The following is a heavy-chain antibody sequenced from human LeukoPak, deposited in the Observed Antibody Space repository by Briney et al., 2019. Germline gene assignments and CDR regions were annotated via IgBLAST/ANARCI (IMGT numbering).Heavy chain of an antibody. CDR2: ISSSGSTI. Sequence: GGSLRLSCAASGFTFSSYEMNWVRQAPGKGLEWVSYISSSGSTIYYADSVKGRFTISRDNAKNSLYLQMNSLRADDTAVYYCARMYYYDPAWFDPWGQGTLVTVSS. CDR3: ARMYYYDPAWFDP. V-gene: IGHV3-48*03. J-gene: IGHJ5*02. D-gene: IGHD3-22*01. CDR1: GFTFSSYE.